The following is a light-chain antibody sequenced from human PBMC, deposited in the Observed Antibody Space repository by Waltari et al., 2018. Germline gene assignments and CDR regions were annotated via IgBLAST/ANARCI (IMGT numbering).Light chain of an antibody. CDR2: KAN. J-gene: IGLJ3*02. CDR1: SGSLSTTSS. CDR3: ALYMGSGIWV. V-gene: IGLV8-61*01. Sequence: QTVVTQEQSLSVSPGGTVTLTCALSSGSLSTTSSATWYQQTPGQAPRTLVYKANAGSSGVPDRFSGSILGNTAALTITGAQADDESDYYCALYMGSGIWVFGGGTRLTVL.